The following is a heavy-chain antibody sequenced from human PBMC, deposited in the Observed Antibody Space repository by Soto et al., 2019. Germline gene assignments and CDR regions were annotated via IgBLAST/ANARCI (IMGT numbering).Heavy chain of an antibody. CDR2: IGSKGETYAT. J-gene: IGHJ6*02. V-gene: IGHV3-73*01. CDR1: GFTFGASA. CDR3: AIITFGTYGMDV. D-gene: IGHD3-10*01. Sequence: GGSLRLSCAASGFTFGASALQWVRQASGKGLEWLGRIGSKGETYATAYAASVKGRFTISRDDSKNTAYLQMNSLESEDTAVYYCAIITFGTYGMDVWGQGTTVTVSS.